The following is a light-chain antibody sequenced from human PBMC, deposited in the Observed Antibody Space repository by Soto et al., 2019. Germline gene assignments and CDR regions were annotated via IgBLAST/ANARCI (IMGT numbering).Light chain of an antibody. CDR2: AKT. CDR3: QSYDNSLSGVV. J-gene: IGLJ2*01. Sequence: QLVLAQPPSVSGAPGQRVTISCTGSSSNIGAGYDVHWYQQFPGTAPKLLIYAKTNRPSGVPDRFSGSWSGTAASLAITGLRAEDEADYYCQSYDNSLSGVVFGGGTKVTVL. V-gene: IGLV1-40*01. CDR1: SSNIGAGYD.